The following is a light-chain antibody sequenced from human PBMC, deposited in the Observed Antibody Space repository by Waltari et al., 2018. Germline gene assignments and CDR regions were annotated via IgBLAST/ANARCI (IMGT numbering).Light chain of an antibody. V-gene: IGKV1-17*01. J-gene: IGKJ4*01. CDR1: QGISTY. Sequence: DIQMTQPTSSLSASAGDTVTIPCRASQGISTYLNWYQQKPGKAPKRLIYAASSVESGVPSRFSGSGSGTDFTLTISSLQPEDFATYYCLQYNSHPLTFGGGTKVEIK. CDR3: LQYNSHPLT. CDR2: AAS.